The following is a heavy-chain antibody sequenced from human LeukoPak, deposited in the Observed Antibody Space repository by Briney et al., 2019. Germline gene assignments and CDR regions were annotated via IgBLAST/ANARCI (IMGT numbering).Heavy chain of an antibody. CDR1: GFTVSSNY. V-gene: IGHV3-53*05. CDR3: ARDRYYYGSGSYIPVL. Sequence: GGSLRLSCVASGFTVSSNYMSWVRQAPGKGLEWVSVIYSGGSTYYADSVKGRFTISRDNSKNTLYLQMNSLRAEDTAVYYCARDRYYYGSGSYIPVLWGQGTLVTVSS. D-gene: IGHD3-10*01. J-gene: IGHJ4*02. CDR2: IYSGGST.